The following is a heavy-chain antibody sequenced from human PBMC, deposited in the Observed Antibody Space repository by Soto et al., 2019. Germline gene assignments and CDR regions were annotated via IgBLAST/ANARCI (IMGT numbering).Heavy chain of an antibody. CDR2: IKSKTDGGTT. CDR1: GFTFSNAW. CDR3: TTDINYYDSSGYEI. J-gene: IGHJ4*02. V-gene: IGHV3-15*07. Sequence: EVQLVESGGGLVKPGGSLRLSCAASGFTFSNAWMNWVRQAPGKGLEWVGHIKSKTDGGTTDYAAPVKGRFTISRDDSKNTLYLQMNSLKTEDTAVYYCTTDINYYDSSGYEIWGQGTLVTVSS. D-gene: IGHD3-22*01.